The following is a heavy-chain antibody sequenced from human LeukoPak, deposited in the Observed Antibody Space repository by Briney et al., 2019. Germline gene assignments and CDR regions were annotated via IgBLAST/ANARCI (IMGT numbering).Heavy chain of an antibody. V-gene: IGHV3-11*04. CDR3: AREERLRY. J-gene: IGHJ4*02. CDR1: GLTFSDYT. Sequence: GGSLTLSCAASGLTFSDYTMNWIRQPPGKGLEWVSYIGGSENTIFYADSVKRRFTIYRHNAKNALYLQMNSLRAEDMAIYYCAREERLRYSGEGALVIVSS. CDR2: IGGSENTI. D-gene: IGHD5-24*01.